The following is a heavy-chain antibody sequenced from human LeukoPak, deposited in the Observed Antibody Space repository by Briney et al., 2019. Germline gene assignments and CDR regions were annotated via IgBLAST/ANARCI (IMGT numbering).Heavy chain of an antibody. V-gene: IGHV3-72*01. CDR3: ARGPPGMAAAGTRLLDY. J-gene: IGHJ4*02. D-gene: IGHD6-13*01. CDR2: SRCKPQSYTA. CDR1: GFTFSDHY. Sequence: GGSLRLSCAASGFTFSDHYMDWVSQPPGKGLEWLGRSRCKPQSYTADYAASVKGRFTISRDDSKNSLYLQMNSLKTEDTAVYYCARGPPGMAAAGTRLLDYWGQGTLVIVSS.